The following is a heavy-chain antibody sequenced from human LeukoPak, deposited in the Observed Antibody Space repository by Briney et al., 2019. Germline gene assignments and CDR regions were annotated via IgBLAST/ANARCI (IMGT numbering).Heavy chain of an antibody. CDR2: IGTIGDA. J-gene: IGHJ3*02. D-gene: IGHD6-19*01. V-gene: IGHV3-13*01. Sequence: GGSLRLSCAVSGFTFSDYDMHWVRQVAGKGLEWVSSIGTIGDAYYPDSVKGRFTISRENAENFLYLQMNSLRPGDTALYYCVRGGAVSGVDHAYDIWGHGTMVTVSA. CDR1: GFTFSDYD. CDR3: VRGGAVSGVDHAYDI.